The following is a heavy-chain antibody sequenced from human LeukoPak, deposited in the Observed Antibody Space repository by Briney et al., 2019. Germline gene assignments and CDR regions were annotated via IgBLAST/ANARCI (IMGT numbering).Heavy chain of an antibody. CDR3: ARESIAVAGTGYGMDV. CDR2: IIPILGIA. CDR1: GGTFSSYT. Sequence: SVKVSCKASGGTFSSYTISWVRLAPGQGLEWMGRIIPILGIANYAQKFQGRVTITADKSTSTAYMELSSLRSEDTAVYYCARESIAVAGTGYGMDVWGQGTTVTVSS. J-gene: IGHJ6*02. D-gene: IGHD6-19*01. V-gene: IGHV1-69*02.